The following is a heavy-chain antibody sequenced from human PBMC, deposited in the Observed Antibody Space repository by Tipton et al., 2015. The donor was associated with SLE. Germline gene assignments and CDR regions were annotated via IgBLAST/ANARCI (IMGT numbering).Heavy chain of an antibody. Sequence: TLSLTCTVSGGSISSHYWSWIRQPPGKGLEWIGYIYYSGSTNYNPSLKSRVTISVDTSKNQFSLKLSSVTAADTAVYYCARGSGAYMDVWGKGTTVTVSS. V-gene: IGHV4-59*11. CDR3: ARGSGAYMDV. D-gene: IGHD1-26*01. CDR1: GGSISSHY. J-gene: IGHJ6*03. CDR2: IYYSGST.